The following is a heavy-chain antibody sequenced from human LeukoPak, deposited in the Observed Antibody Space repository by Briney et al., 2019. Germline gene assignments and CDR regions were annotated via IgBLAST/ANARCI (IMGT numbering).Heavy chain of an antibody. Sequence: PGGSLRLSCAASGFTFRSNWMAWVRQAPGXXXEGVANINPDGSEKYYVDSVKGRFTISRDNAENSQYLQMNSVRADDTALYYCAKWTTSGAGIEYWGQGTLVTVSS. CDR1: GFTFRSNW. CDR2: INPDGSEK. CDR3: AKWTTSGAGIEY. D-gene: IGHD2-8*02. J-gene: IGHJ4*02. V-gene: IGHV3-7*01.